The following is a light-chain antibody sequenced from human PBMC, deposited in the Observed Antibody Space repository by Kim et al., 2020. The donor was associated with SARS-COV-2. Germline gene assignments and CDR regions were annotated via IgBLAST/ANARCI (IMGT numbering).Light chain of an antibody. CDR2: SAF. Sequence: ASVGDRGTITCRASQGINSNLDWYQQRPGKAPNLLIYSAFTLHSGVLSRFSVSGSWPDFTLTITSLQPEDFATYHCQQHHSLPLTFGGGTKV. V-gene: IGKV1-9*01. CDR3: QQHHSLPLT. CDR1: QGINSN. J-gene: IGKJ4*01.